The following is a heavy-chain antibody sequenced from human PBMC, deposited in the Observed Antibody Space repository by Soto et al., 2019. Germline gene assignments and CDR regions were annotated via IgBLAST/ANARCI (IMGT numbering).Heavy chain of an antibody. CDR2: IWYDGSNK. V-gene: IGHV3-33*01. CDR3: ARDPAMAYYFDY. Sequence: GGSLRLSCAASGFTFSSYGMHWVRQAPGKGLEWVAVIWYDGSNKYYADSVKGRFTISRDNSKNTLYLQMNSLRDEDTAVYYCARDPAMAYYFDYWGQGTLVTVSA. CDR1: GFTFSSYG. J-gene: IGHJ4*02. D-gene: IGHD5-18*01.